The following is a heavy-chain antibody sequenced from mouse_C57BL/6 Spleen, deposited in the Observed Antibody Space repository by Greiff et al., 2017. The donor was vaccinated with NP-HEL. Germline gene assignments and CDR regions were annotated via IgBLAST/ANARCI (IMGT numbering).Heavy chain of an antibody. CDR1: GFTFSDYG. D-gene: IGHD1-1*01. CDR2: ISSGSSTI. J-gene: IGHJ2*01. CDR3: ARTDYYYGDFDY. V-gene: IGHV5-17*01. Sequence: DVKLVESGGGLVKPGGSLKLSCAASGFTFSDYGMHWVRQAPEKGLEWVAYISSGSSTIYYADTVKGRFTISRDNAKNTLFLQMTSLRSEDTAMYYCARTDYYYGDFDYWGQGTTLTVSS.